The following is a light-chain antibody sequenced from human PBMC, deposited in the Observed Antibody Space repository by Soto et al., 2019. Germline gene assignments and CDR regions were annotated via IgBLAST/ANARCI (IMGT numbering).Light chain of an antibody. CDR2: DTS. CDR1: QGIGDT. J-gene: IGKJ5*01. Sequence: EVVMRQSPATLSVSPGEGATLSCRASQGIGDTLAWYQHKPGQTPRLLIYDTSTRATGVPTRFSGSGSGTDFTLTISSLEPEDFAVYYCQQRRSWPPTITFGQGTRLEIK. CDR3: QQRRSWPPTIT. V-gene: IGKV3-11*01.